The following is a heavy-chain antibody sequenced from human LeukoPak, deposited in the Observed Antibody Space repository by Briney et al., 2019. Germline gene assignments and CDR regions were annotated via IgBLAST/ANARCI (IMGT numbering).Heavy chain of an antibody. V-gene: IGHV3-30-3*01. CDR1: GFTFSSYA. J-gene: IGHJ4*02. CDR2: ISYDGSNK. CDR3: ARGGSFRPFDY. D-gene: IGHD3-10*01. Sequence: GGSLRLSCAASGFTFSSYAMHWVRQAPGKGLVWVAVISYDGSNKYYADSVKGRFTISRDNSKNTLYLQMNSLRAEDTAVYYCARGGSFRPFDYWGQGTLVTVSS.